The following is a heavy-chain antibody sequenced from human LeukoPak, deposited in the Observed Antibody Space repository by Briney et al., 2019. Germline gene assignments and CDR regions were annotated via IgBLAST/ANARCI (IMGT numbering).Heavy chain of an antibody. CDR2: IYTSGST. CDR3: ARGDDDFGAFDI. D-gene: IGHD4-17*01. J-gene: IGHJ3*02. V-gene: IGHV4-61*02. Sequence: SQTLSLTCTVSGGSISSGSYYWSWIRQPAGKGLEWIGRIYTSGSTNYNPSLKSRVTISVDTSKNQFSLKLSSVTAADTAVYYCARGDDDFGAFDIWGQGTMVTVSS. CDR1: GGSISSGSYY.